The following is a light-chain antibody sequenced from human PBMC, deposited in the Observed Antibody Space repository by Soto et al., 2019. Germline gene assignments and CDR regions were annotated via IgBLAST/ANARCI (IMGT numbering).Light chain of an antibody. Sequence: QSALTQPASVSGSPGQSITISCTGTSSDVENYNLVSWYQQHPGKAPRLLIYEGSKWPSGVSNRFSASKSGNTASLTISGLQAEDEADYYCCSYASTKNILFGGGTKLTV. J-gene: IGLJ2*01. CDR1: SSDVENYNL. V-gene: IGLV2-23*01. CDR2: EGS. CDR3: CSYASTKNIL.